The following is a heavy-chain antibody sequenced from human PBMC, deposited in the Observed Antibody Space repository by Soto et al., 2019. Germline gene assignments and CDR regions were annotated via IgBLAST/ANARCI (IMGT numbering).Heavy chain of an antibody. V-gene: IGHV4-59*01. D-gene: IGHD4-17*01. Sequence: SETLSLTCTVSGGSISSYYWSWIRQPPGKGLEWIGYIYYSGSTNYNPSLKSRGTISVDTSKNQFSLQLSSVTAADTAVYYCARDLSYGDFLNWFDPWAQGTLVAVSS. CDR1: GGSISSYY. CDR3: ARDLSYGDFLNWFDP. J-gene: IGHJ5*02. CDR2: IYYSGST.